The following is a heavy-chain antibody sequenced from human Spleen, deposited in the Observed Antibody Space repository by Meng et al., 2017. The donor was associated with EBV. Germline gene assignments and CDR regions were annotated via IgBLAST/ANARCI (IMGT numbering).Heavy chain of an antibody. CDR2: VHYSGST. CDR3: ARPFPSIVSPRLDPFGD. CDR1: GGSIRSFYY. D-gene: IGHD5/OR15-5a*01. J-gene: IGHJ4*02. V-gene: IGHV4-39*01. Sequence: EPAPGQVKRPEPLPLHSTASGGSIRSFYYWCWIRKPPGRGLEWIGSVHYSGSTYYSPSLKSRITVSVDTSKNQFSLRLTSVTAADTAVYYCARPFPSIVSPRLDPFGDWGQGTLVTVSS.